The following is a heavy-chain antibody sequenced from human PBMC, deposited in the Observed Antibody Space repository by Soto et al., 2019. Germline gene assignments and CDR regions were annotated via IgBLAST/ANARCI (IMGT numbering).Heavy chain of an antibody. Sequence: GASVKVSCKASGYTFTSYAMHWVRQAPGQRLEWMGWINAGNGNTKYSQKFQGRVTITRDTSASTAYMELSSLRSEDTAVYYCARAEVLLWFGELSSYGMDVWGQGTMVTVSS. D-gene: IGHD3-10*01. V-gene: IGHV1-3*01. J-gene: IGHJ6*02. CDR1: GYTFTSYA. CDR2: INAGNGNT. CDR3: ARAEVLLWFGELSSYGMDV.